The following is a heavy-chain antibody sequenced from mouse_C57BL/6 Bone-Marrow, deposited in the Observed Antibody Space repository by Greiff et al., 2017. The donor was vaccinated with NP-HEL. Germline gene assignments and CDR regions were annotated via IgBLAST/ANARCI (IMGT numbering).Heavy chain of an antibody. J-gene: IGHJ4*01. V-gene: IGHV3-8*01. CDR3: ARGTVEILDYAMDY. D-gene: IGHD1-1*01. Sequence: EVQLQESGPGLAKPSQTLSLPCSFTRYSITSDYWNWIRKFPGNKLEYMGYISYSGSTYYNPSLKSRLSITRDTSKNQYYLQLNSVTTEDTATYYCARGTVEILDYAMDYWGQGTSVTVAS. CDR1: RYSITSDY. CDR2: ISYSGST.